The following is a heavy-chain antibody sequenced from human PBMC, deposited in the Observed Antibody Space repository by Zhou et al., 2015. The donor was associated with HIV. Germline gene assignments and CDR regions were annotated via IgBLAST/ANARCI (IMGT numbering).Heavy chain of an antibody. CDR2: INPNSGGT. J-gene: IGHJ6*02. V-gene: IGHV1-2*02. Sequence: QVQLVQSGAEVKKPGASVKVSCKASGYTFTGYYMHWVRQAPGQGLEWMGWINPNSGGTNYAQKFQGRVTMTRDTSISTAYMELSRLRSDDTAVYYCARDRMETAVGYYNHYYGMDVWGQGTTVTVSS. CDR1: GYTFTGYY. D-gene: IGHD2-21*02. CDR3: ARDRMETAVGYYNHYYGMDV.